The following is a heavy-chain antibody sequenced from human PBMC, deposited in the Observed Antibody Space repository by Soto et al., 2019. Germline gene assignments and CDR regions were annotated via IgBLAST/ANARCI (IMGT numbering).Heavy chain of an antibody. V-gene: IGHV1-8*01. D-gene: IGHD2-15*01. J-gene: IGHJ4*02. CDR2: MNPNSGNT. Sequence: QVQLVQSGAEVKKPGASVKVSCKASGYTFTSYDINWVRQATGQGLEWMGWMNPNSGNTGYAQKFQGRVTKTRNTSISTAYMELSSLRSEDTAVYYCARTPPDDCSGGSCYPDDYWGQGTLVTVSS. CDR3: ARTPPDDCSGGSCYPDDY. CDR1: GYTFTSYD.